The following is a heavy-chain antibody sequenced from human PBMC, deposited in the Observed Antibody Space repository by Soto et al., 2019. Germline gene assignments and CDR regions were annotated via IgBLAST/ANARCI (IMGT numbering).Heavy chain of an antibody. D-gene: IGHD3-3*01. CDR2: FDPEDGET. J-gene: IGHJ4*02. CDR3: ARAAPPDFWSRSFDY. Sequence: APAKVSCKVSGYTLTELSMHSPRQAPRKGLEWMGGFDPEDGETIYAQKFQGRVTMTRDTSTSTVYMELSSLRSEDTAVYYCARAAPPDFWSRSFDYWGQGTLVPGSP. V-gene: IGHV1-24*01. CDR1: GYTLTELS.